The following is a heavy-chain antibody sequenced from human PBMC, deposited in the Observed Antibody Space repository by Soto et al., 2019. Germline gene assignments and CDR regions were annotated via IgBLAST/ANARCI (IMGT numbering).Heavy chain of an antibody. CDR1: GYTFTSYA. D-gene: IGHD3-3*01. Sequence: PSVKVSCKASGYTFTSYAMNWVRQAPGQGLEWMGWINTNTGNPTYAQGFTGRFVFSLDTSVSTAYLQICSLKAEDTAVYYCARIPRWYDFWSAGYYYGMDVWGQGTTVTVSS. J-gene: IGHJ6*02. CDR3: ARIPRWYDFWSAGYYYGMDV. V-gene: IGHV7-4-1*01. CDR2: INTNTGNP.